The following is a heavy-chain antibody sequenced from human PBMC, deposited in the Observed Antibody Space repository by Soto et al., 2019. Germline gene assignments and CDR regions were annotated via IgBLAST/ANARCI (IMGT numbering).Heavy chain of an antibody. J-gene: IGHJ2*01. Sequence: PGRSLRLACAASGVTFSSYGMSWVRQSPGKGLEWVSTISGSGGSTYYADSVKGRFTISRDNSKNTLYLQMNSLRAEDTALYYCAKDASSGITSFDLWGRGTLVTVSS. D-gene: IGHD3-3*01. CDR2: ISGSGGST. CDR1: GVTFSSYG. CDR3: AKDASSGITSFDL. V-gene: IGHV3-23*01.